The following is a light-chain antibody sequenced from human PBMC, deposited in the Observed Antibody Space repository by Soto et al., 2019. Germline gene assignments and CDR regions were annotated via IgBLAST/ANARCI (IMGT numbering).Light chain of an antibody. CDR1: SSDVGGYNY. V-gene: IGLV2-8*01. CDR3: SSYAGSNNFGV. Sequence: QSALTQAPSASGSPGQSVTISCTGTSSDVGGYNYVSWYQHHPGKAPKLMIHEVTKRPSGVPDRFSGSKSGNTASLTVSGLQAEDEADYYCSSYAGSNNFGVFGTGTKLTVL. J-gene: IGLJ1*01. CDR2: EVT.